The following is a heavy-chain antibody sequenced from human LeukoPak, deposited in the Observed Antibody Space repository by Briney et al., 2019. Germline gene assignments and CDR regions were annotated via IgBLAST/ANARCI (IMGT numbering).Heavy chain of an antibody. J-gene: IGHJ6*02. CDR3: ARNPHRRYYGMDV. Sequence: ESGPTLLNPTQTLTLTCTFSGFSLRTRGMCVNWIGQPPGKALEWLARIDWDDDKNYSTSLKTSLTISKGTSKNQVVLTMTNMDPVDTATYYCARNPHRRYYGMDVWGQGTTVTVSS. V-gene: IGHV2-70*11. CDR2: IDWDDDK. CDR1: GFSLRTRGMC.